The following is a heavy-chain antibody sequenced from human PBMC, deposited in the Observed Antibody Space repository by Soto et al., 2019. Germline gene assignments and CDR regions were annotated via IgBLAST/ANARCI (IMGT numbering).Heavy chain of an antibody. V-gene: IGHV3-15*01. D-gene: IGHD1-26*01. J-gene: IGHJ4*02. Sequence: EVQLVESGGGLVKPGGSRRLSCAASGVTFNNAWMTWVRQAPGKGLEWVGRIKSKRNGETTAYAATLKGRFIISRDDSKSTLYLQMNTLKLEDTAVYYCSTERPGGGSYLCYWGQGTLVTVSS. CDR2: IKSKRNGETT. CDR3: STERPGGGSYLCY. CDR1: GVTFNNAW.